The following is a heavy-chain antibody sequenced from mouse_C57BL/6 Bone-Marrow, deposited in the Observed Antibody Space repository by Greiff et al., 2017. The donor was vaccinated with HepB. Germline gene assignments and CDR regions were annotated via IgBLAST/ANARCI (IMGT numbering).Heavy chain of an antibody. V-gene: IGHV5-9-1*02. CDR2: ISSGGDYI. D-gene: IGHD1-1*02. CDR3: TRDRWGSYFDY. J-gene: IGHJ2*01. Sequence: EVKLVESGEGLVKPGGSLKLSCAASGFTFSSYAMSWVRQTPEKRLEWVAYISSGGDYIYYADTVKGRFTISRDNARNTLYLQMSSLKSEDTAMYYCTRDRWGSYFDYWGQGTTLTVSS. CDR1: GFTFSSYA.